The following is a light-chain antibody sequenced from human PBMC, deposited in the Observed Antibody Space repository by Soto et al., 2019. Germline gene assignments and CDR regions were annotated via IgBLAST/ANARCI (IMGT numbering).Light chain of an antibody. V-gene: IGKV1-12*02. CDR3: QQAYSLPFT. Sequence: DIQMTQSPSSVSASVGDTVTITCRASQGISSWLAWYQQKPGKAPNLLIYGASNLQSGVPPRFNGSGSGTDFTLTISSLQPEDFATYYCQQAYSLPFTFGPGTKVDIK. J-gene: IGKJ3*01. CDR2: GAS. CDR1: QGISSW.